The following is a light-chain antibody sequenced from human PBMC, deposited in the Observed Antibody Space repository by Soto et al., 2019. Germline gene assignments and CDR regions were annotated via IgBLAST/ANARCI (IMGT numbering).Light chain of an antibody. Sequence: DIQMTQSPSTLSASVGDRVTITCRASQSISTWLAWYQQKPGKAPKLLIYDASILESGAPSRFSGSGSGTEFTLTIRSLQPDDFATYYCQQYNNCCPTFGQGTKVEIK. J-gene: IGKJ1*01. CDR1: QSISTW. CDR2: DAS. CDR3: QQYNNCCPT. V-gene: IGKV1-5*01.